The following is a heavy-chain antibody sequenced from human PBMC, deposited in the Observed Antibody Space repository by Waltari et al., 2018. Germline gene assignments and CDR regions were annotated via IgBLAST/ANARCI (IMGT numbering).Heavy chain of an antibody. CDR1: GGSISSSNYY. D-gene: IGHD1-26*01. V-gene: IGHV4-39*01. Sequence: QLQLQESGPGLVKPSETLSLTCTVSGGSISSSNYYWGWIRPPPGKGLEWIGNIYYSGSTYYNPSLKSRVTTYIDTSKNQFSLKLSSVTAADTAVYFCARLDSRSGSYYFDYWGQGTLVTVSS. J-gene: IGHJ4*02. CDR3: ARLDSRSGSYYFDY. CDR2: IYYSGST.